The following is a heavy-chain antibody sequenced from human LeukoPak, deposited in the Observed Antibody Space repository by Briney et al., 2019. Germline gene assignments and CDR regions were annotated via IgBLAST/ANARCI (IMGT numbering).Heavy chain of an antibody. Sequence: SETLSLTCTVSGGSISSYYWTWIRQPAGKGLEWIVRIYSSGSTDYNPSLKSRLTMSLDMSKNQISLELTSVTAADTAMYYCSRGLVYSSGYDYGSDVWGQGTTVTVSS. J-gene: IGHJ6*02. V-gene: IGHV4-4*07. CDR2: IYSSGST. CDR3: SRGLVYSSGYDYGSDV. D-gene: IGHD6-19*01. CDR1: GGSISSYY.